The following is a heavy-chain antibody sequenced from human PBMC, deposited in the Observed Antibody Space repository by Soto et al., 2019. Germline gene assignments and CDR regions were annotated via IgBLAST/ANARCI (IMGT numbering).Heavy chain of an antibody. CDR1: GFTFSTYG. CDR3: ARDTAQQWLVPAYYHGMDV. J-gene: IGHJ6*02. Sequence: PGGSLRLSCAASGFTFSTYGMHWVRQAPGKGLEWVAVIWYDGSNKYYADSVKGRFTISRDNSKNTLYLQMNSLRAEDTAVYYCARDTAQQWLVPAYYHGMDVWGQGTTVTVSS. CDR2: IWYDGSNK. V-gene: IGHV3-33*01. D-gene: IGHD6-19*01.